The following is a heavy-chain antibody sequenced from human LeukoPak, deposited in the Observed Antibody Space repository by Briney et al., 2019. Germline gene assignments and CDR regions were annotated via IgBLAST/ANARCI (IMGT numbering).Heavy chain of an antibody. Sequence: ASVKVSCKASGYTFTSYDINWVRQATGQGLEWMGWMNPNSGNTGYAQKFQGRVTITRNTSISTAYMELSSLRSEDTAVYYCARELREHGVFDIWGQGTTVTVSS. CDR1: GYTFTSYD. CDR2: MNPNSGNT. J-gene: IGHJ3*02. V-gene: IGHV1-8*03. D-gene: IGHD1-26*01. CDR3: ARELREHGVFDI.